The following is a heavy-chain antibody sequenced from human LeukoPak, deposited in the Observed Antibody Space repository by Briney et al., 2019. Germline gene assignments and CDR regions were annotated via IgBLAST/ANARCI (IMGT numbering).Heavy chain of an antibody. CDR1: GGSFSGYY. Sequence: SETLSLTCAVYGGSFSGYYWSWIRQPPGKGLEWIGEINHSGSTNYNPSLKSRVTISVDTSKNQFSLKLSSVTAADTAVYCCARVFSDSGYDYRLGWFDPWGQGTLVTVSS. D-gene: IGHD5-12*01. CDR2: INHSGST. CDR3: ARVFSDSGYDYRLGWFDP. V-gene: IGHV4-34*01. J-gene: IGHJ5*02.